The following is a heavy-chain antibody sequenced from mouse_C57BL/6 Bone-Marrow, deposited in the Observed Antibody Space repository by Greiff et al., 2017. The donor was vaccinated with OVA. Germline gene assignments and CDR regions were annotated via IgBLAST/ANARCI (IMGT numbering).Heavy chain of an antibody. J-gene: IGHJ3*01. V-gene: IGHV5-17*01. CDR1: GFTFSDYG. CDR3: ARGLGRDY. D-gene: IGHD4-1*01. Sequence: EVQLVESGGGLVKPGGSVKLSCAASGFTFSDYGMHWVRQAPEKGLEWVAYISSGSSTIYYADTVKGRFTISRDNAKNTLFLQMTSLRSEDTAMYYCARGLGRDYWGQGTLVTVSA. CDR2: ISSGSSTI.